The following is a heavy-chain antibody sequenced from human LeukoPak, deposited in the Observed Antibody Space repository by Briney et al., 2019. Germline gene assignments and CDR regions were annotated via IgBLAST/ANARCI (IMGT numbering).Heavy chain of an antibody. V-gene: IGHV1-69*04. Sequence: GASVKVSCKASGGTFSSHAISWVRQAPGQGLEWMGRIIPILGIANYAQKFQGGVTITADKSTSTAYMELSSLRSEDTAVYYCARGAMVRGVILYYWGQGTLVTVSS. CDR2: IIPILGIA. CDR1: GGTFSSHA. D-gene: IGHD3-10*01. CDR3: ARGAMVRGVILYY. J-gene: IGHJ4*02.